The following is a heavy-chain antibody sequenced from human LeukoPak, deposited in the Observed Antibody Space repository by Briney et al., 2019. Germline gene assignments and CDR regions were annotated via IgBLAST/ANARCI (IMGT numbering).Heavy chain of an antibody. CDR1: VGSLIFYY. Sequence: SETLSLTCAVYVGSLIFYYWTCIRQPPGKGLEWIGEINHSGNTNYNPSLKSRVTMSVDTSKNHFYLKLSSVTAADTAVYYCARQGSGTSSYYYPFPYWGQGTLVTVSS. V-gene: IGHV4-34*01. J-gene: IGHJ4*02. D-gene: IGHD1-26*01. CDR2: INHSGNT. CDR3: ARQGSGTSSYYYPFPY.